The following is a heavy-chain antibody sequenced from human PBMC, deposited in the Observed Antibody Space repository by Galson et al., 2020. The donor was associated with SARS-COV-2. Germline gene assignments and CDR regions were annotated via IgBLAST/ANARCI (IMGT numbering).Heavy chain of an antibody. V-gene: IGHV4-59*08. CDR3: ARGFDP. CDR1: GGSISSYY. Sequence: ETSETLSLTCTLHGGSISSYYWSWTPQHPGKGLEWIGYIHYSGSTNYNPSIKSRVTISVDTSKNQFSLKLSSVTAADTAVYYCARGFDPWGQGTLVTVSS. CDR2: IHYSGST. J-gene: IGHJ5*02.